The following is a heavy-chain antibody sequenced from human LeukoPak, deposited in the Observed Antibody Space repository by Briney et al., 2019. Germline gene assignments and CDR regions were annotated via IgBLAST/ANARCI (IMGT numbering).Heavy chain of an antibody. J-gene: IGHJ4*02. CDR2: IYYSGST. D-gene: IGHD4-17*01. CDR1: GGSISRGGYY. CDR3: ARDSYGPPRYFDY. V-gene: IGHV4-31*03. Sequence: SETLSLTCTVSGGSISRGGYYGSGIRQPRGKGGEGIGYIYYSGSTYYNPSLKSRVTISVDTSKNQFSLKLSSVTAADTAVYYCARDSYGPPRYFDYWGQGTLVTVSS.